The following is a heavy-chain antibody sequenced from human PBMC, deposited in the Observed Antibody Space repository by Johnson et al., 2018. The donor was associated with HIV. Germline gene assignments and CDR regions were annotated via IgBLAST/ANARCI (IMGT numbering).Heavy chain of an antibody. CDR1: GFTFSSYW. V-gene: IGHV3-7*05. CDR2: IKQDGSEK. J-gene: IGHJ3*02. Sequence: VQLVESGGGLVQPGGSLRLSCAASGFTFSSYWMSWVRQAPGKGLEWVANIKQDGSEKSYVDSVKGRFTISRDNAKNSLYLQMNSLRAEDTAVYYCAREMGGSYYRDAFNIWGQETMVTVSS. CDR3: AREMGGSYYRDAFNI. D-gene: IGHD1-26*01.